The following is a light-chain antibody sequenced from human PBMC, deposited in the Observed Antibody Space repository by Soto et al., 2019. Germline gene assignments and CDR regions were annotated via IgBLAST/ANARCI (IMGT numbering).Light chain of an antibody. V-gene: IGLV1-47*01. CDR1: SSNIGSNY. CDR2: RNN. J-gene: IGLJ2*01. CDR3: AAWDDSLSGPV. Sequence: QSVLTQPPSASGTPGQRVTISCSGSSSNIGSNYVYWYQQLPGTAPKLLIYRNNQRPSGVPARFSGSNSGTSASLAISGLRSEDAADYYCAAWDDSLSGPVFGGGTKVTVL.